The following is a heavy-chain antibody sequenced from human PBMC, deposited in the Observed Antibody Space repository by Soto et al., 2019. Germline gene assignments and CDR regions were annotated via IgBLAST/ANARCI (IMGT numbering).Heavy chain of an antibody. V-gene: IGHV1-69*12. Sequence: QVQLVQSGAEVKKPGSSVKVSCKASGGTFSSYAISWVRQAPGQGLEWMGGIIPIFGTANYAQKFQGRVTXXAXEXXSTAYMELSSLRSEDTAVYYCARADGPGIAAAARTWGQGTLVTVSS. D-gene: IGHD6-13*01. J-gene: IGHJ5*02. CDR2: IIPIFGTA. CDR1: GGTFSSYA. CDR3: ARADGPGIAAAART.